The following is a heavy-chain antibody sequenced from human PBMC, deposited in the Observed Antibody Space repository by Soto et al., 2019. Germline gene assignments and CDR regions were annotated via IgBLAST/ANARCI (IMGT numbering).Heavy chain of an antibody. CDR1: GGSISSGGYY. CDR3: AREGDDCGGDCAYFDY. D-gene: IGHD2-21*02. V-gene: IGHV4-31*03. J-gene: IGHJ4*02. Sequence: SETLSLTCTVSGGSISSGGYYWSWIRQHPGKGLEWIGYIYYSGSTYYNPSLKSRVTISVDTSKNQFSLKLSSVTAADTAVYYCAREGDDCGGDCAYFDYWGQGTLVTVSS. CDR2: IYYSGST.